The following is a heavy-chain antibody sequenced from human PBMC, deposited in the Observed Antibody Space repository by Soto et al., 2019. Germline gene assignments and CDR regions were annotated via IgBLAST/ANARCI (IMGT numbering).Heavy chain of an antibody. D-gene: IGHD3-10*01. CDR2: ISGSGGST. Sequence: GGSLRLSCAASGFTFSSYAMSWVRQAPGKGLEWVSAISGSGGSTYYADSVKGRFTISRDNSKNTLYLQMNSLRAEDTAVYYCAKDVVGRFGELRFFDPWGQGTLVTVSS. CDR3: AKDVVGRFGELRFFDP. J-gene: IGHJ5*02. CDR1: GFTFSSYA. V-gene: IGHV3-23*01.